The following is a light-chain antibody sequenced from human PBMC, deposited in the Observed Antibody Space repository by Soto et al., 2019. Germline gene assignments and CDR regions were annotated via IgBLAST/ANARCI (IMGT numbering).Light chain of an antibody. CDR1: QSVSSY. J-gene: IGKJ5*01. Sequence: DIQMTPSPSSLSASVGDRVTITCRASQSVSSYLSWYQQKPGKAPKLLIYDASSLQSGVPSRFSGSRSGTDFTLTISSLQPEDFATYYCQQIYSTPFTFGQGTRLEI. V-gene: IGKV1-39*01. CDR2: DAS. CDR3: QQIYSTPFT.